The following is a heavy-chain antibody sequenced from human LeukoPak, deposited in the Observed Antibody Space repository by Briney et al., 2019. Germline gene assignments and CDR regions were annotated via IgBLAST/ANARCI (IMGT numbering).Heavy chain of an antibody. V-gene: IGHV1-18*01. CDR2: ITTYSATT. CDR1: GYTFTDYG. J-gene: IGHJ3*01. CDR3: ARCLLGVRGGTTAHAFDV. Sequence: GASVKVSCKASGYTFTDYGVTWVRQAPGQGLEWMGWITTYSATTNYAQKFQGRVNMTADTSTRTAYMEMRSLRSDDTAVYYCARCLLGVRGGTTAHAFDVWGQGTMVSVSS. D-gene: IGHD3-10*01.